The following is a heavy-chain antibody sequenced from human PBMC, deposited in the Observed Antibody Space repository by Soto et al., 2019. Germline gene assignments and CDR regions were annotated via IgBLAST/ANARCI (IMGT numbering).Heavy chain of an antibody. Sequence: HPGGSLRLSCAASGFTVSRNYMSWVRQAPGKGLEWVSVINSGGTTDYGDSVKGRFIFSRDNSKNTLHLQLNSLRADDTAVYYCARNSGWYDKAAFDLWGQGTMVT. D-gene: IGHD6-19*01. V-gene: IGHV3-53*01. J-gene: IGHJ3*01. CDR1: GFTVSRNY. CDR2: INSGGTT. CDR3: ARNSGWYDKAAFDL.